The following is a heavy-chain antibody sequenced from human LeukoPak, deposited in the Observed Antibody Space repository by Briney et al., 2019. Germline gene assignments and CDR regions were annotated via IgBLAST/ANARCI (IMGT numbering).Heavy chain of an antibody. D-gene: IGHD6-19*01. V-gene: IGHV5-10-1*01. Sequence: GESLKISCKGSGYSFTRYWISWVRQMPGKGREWVGRIDPSDSYTNYSPSFQGHVTISADKSISTAYLQWSSLKASDTAMYYCARRGAIAVAGPDYWGQGTLVTVSS. CDR1: GYSFTRYW. CDR2: IDPSDSYT. J-gene: IGHJ4*02. CDR3: ARRGAIAVAGPDY.